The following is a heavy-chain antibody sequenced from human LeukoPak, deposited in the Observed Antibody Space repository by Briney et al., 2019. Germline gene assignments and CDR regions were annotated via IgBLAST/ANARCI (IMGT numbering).Heavy chain of an antibody. CDR1: GFTFSDYY. CDR3: ARAHSSTLYFDY. Sequence: PGGSLRLSCAASGFTFSDYYMSWFRQAPGKGLEWLSYISSSGTTIYYADSVKGRFTISRDNAKNSLYLQMNSLRAEDTAVYYCARAHSSTLYFDYWGQGTLVTVSS. J-gene: IGHJ4*02. D-gene: IGHD6-13*01. CDR2: ISSSGTTI. V-gene: IGHV3-11*01.